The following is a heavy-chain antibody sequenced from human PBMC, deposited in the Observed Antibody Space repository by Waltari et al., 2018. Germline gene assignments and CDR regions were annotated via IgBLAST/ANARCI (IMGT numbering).Heavy chain of an antibody. J-gene: IGHJ5*02. D-gene: IGHD5-12*01. Sequence: EAQLVESGGGLIHPGGSLRLSCAVSGFTVGNNYMSWVRQAPGKGREGVSFIYSGGSTNYADSVRGRFTISRDNSKNTLFLEMNSLTAEDTAVYYCARDPPGMATIGSWGQGTLVTVSS. V-gene: IGHV3-53*01. CDR3: ARDPPGMATIGS. CDR1: GFTVGNNY. CDR2: IYSGGST.